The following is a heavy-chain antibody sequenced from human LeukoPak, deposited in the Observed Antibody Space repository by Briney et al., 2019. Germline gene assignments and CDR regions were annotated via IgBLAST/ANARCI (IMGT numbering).Heavy chain of an antibody. D-gene: IGHD6-19*01. Sequence: PGGSLRLSCEASGFTFNTYAIYWVRQAPGKGLEWVSGICGSGGCTYYADSVRGRFTVSRDNSKNTVYLQMNSLTADDTAVYYCAKTTVGYSSGRYPGWPADCWGQGTLVTVSS. CDR1: GFTFNTYA. J-gene: IGHJ4*02. CDR3: AKTTVGYSSGRYPGWPADC. CDR2: ICGSGGCT. V-gene: IGHV3-23*01.